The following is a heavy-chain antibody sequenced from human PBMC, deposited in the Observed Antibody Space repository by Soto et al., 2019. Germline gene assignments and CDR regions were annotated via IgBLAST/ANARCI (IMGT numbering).Heavy chain of an antibody. CDR1: GGSISSYY. Sequence: SETLSLTCTVSGGSISSYYWSWIRQPPGKGLEWIGYIYYSGSTNYNPSLKSRVTISVDTSKNQFSLKLSSVTAADTAVYYCARERRDYYYDSSGYYHPFDYWGQGTMVTVSS. V-gene: IGHV4-59*01. CDR3: ARERRDYYYDSSGYYHPFDY. J-gene: IGHJ4*02. D-gene: IGHD3-22*01. CDR2: IYYSGST.